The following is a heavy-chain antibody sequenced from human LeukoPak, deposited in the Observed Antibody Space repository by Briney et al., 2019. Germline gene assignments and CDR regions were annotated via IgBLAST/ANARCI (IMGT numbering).Heavy chain of an antibody. CDR3: ARGRVFLAARVHWFDP. D-gene: IGHD6-6*01. Sequence: SSETLSLTCGVYGGSFSGYYWTWIRQPPGKGLEWIGEINHSGSTNYNPSLKSRVTISVDTSKNQFSLKLSSVTAADTAVYYCARGRVFLAARVHWFDPWGQGTLVTVSS. CDR2: INHSGST. J-gene: IGHJ5*02. CDR1: GGSFSGYY. V-gene: IGHV4-34*01.